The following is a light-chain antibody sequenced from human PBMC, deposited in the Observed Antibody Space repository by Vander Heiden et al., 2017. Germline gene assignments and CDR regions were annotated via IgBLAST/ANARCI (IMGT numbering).Light chain of an antibody. CDR3: QSYDSSLSGLVV. Sequence: QSVLTQPPSVSGAPGQRVTISCTGSSPHIGAGYDVHWYQQLPGTAPKLLIYGNSNRPSGVPDRFSGSKSGTSASLAITGLQAEDEADYYCQSYDSSLSGLVVFGGGTKLTVL. CDR1: SPHIGAGYD. J-gene: IGLJ2*01. V-gene: IGLV1-40*01. CDR2: GNS.